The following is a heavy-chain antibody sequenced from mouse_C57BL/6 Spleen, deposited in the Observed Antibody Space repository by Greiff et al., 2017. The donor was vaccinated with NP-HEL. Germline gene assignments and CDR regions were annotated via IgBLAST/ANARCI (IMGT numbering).Heavy chain of an antibody. D-gene: IGHD2-4*01. J-gene: IGHJ2*01. CDR1: GYTFTSYW. Sequence: QVQLQQPGAELVRPGSSVKLSCKASGYTFTSYWMHWVKQRPIQGLEWIGNIDPSDSATHYNQKFKDKATLTVDKSSSTAYMQLSSLTSEDSAVYYCARLGENDYDVGYFDYWGQGTTLTVSS. V-gene: IGHV1-52*01. CDR2: IDPSDSAT. CDR3: ARLGENDYDVGYFDY.